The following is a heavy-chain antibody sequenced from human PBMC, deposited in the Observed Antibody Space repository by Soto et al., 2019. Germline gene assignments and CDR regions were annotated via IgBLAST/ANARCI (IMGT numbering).Heavy chain of an antibody. D-gene: IGHD6-13*01. V-gene: IGHV1-2*06. CDR3: ARAPGRAAAGYYYYGMDG. J-gene: IGHJ6*02. CDR2: INPNSGGT. Sequence: QVQLVQSGAEVKKPGASVKVSCKASGYTFTGYYMHWVRQAPGQGIEWKGRINPNSGGTNYAQKFQGRVIRTRDMSISSAYMELSRLRSADTAVYYCARAPGRAAAGYYYYGMDGWGQGTTVTVSS. CDR1: GYTFTGYY.